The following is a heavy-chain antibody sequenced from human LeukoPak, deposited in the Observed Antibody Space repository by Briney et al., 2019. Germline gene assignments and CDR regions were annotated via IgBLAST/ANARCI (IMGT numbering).Heavy chain of an antibody. J-gene: IGHJ5*02. CDR3: ARRLGIVGATDPCKVRWPPWYNWFDP. V-gene: IGHV4-39*01. Sequence: SETLSLTCTVSGGSISSSSYYWGWIRQPPGKGLEWIGSIYYSGSTHYNPSLKSRVTISVDTSKNQFSLKLSPVTAADTAVYYCARRLGIVGATDPCKVRWPPWYNWFDPWGQGTLVTVSS. CDR1: GGSISSSSYY. CDR2: IYYSGST. D-gene: IGHD1-26*01.